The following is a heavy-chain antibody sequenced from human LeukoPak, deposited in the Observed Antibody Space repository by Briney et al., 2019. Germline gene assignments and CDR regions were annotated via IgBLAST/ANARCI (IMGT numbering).Heavy chain of an antibody. CDR2: ISYDGSDK. Sequence: PGGSLRLSCAASGFTFSSYEMNWVRQAPGKGLEWVTIISYDGSDKYYTDSVKGRFTISRDNSKNTLYLQMNSLRAEDTAVYYCARDSRYYGSGSLGYWGQGTLVTVSS. V-gene: IGHV3-30*04. D-gene: IGHD3-10*01. CDR3: ARDSRYYGSGSLGY. J-gene: IGHJ4*02. CDR1: GFTFSSYE.